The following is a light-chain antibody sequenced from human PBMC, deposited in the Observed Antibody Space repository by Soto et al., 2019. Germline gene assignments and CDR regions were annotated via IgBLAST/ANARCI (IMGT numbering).Light chain of an antibody. CDR2: DAS. J-gene: IGKJ4*01. V-gene: IGKV3-11*01. Sequence: EIVLTQSPATLSFSPGERATLSCRASQSVNNYLALYQQRPGQAPRLLIYDASNRATGIPARFSGSGSGTDFTLTISRLEPEDFAVYYCQQYVSSSLTFGGGTKVDIK. CDR3: QQYVSSSLT. CDR1: QSVNNY.